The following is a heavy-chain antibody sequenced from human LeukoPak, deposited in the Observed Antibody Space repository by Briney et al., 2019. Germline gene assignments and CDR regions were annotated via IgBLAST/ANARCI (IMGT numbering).Heavy chain of an antibody. CDR2: IYYGGST. J-gene: IGHJ4*02. D-gene: IGHD2-15*01. CDR3: ATLFSGSWVVGGPTHFDY. CDR1: GASISSRSYY. V-gene: IGHV4-39*01. Sequence: PSETLSLTCTVSGASISSRSYYWGWIRQPPGKGLEWSGSIYYGGSTYYNPSLKSRVTISVDTSKNQFSLKLTSVTAADTAVYYCATLFSGSWVVGGPTHFDYWGQGALVTVSS.